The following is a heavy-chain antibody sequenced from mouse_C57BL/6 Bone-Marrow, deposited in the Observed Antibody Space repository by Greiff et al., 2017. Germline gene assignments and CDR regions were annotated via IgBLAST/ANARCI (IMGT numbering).Heavy chain of an antibody. V-gene: IGHV8-8*01. J-gene: IGHJ3*01. CDR2: IWCDDDK. Sequence: QVTLKVSGAGLLKPAQTLRLTCSFSGFSLNTFDMCVGCIRQPSGKGREWMAHIWCDDDKYYNPALKSRLTSYKDTYKNLVLLKIANVDTADTATYYCARGYYGSSSWFAYWGQGTLVTVSA. D-gene: IGHD1-1*01. CDR1: GFSLNTFDMC. CDR3: ARGYYGSSSWFAY.